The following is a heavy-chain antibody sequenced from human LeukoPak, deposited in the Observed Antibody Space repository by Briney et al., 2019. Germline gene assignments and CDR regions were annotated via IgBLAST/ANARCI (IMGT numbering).Heavy chain of an antibody. V-gene: IGHV3-64*01. D-gene: IGHD6-19*01. CDR2: ISSNGGST. CDR1: GFTFSSYA. J-gene: IGHJ4*02. Sequence: GGSLRLSCAASGFTFSSYAMHWVRQAPGKGLEYVSAISSNGGSTYYANSVKGRFTISRDNSKNTLYLQMGSLRAEDMAVYYCARGVYSSGPFDYWGQGTLVTVSS. CDR3: ARGVYSSGPFDY.